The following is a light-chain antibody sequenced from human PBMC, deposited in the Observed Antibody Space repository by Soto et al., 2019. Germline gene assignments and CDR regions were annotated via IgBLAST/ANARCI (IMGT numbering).Light chain of an antibody. J-gene: IGLJ1*01. Sequence: QSVLTQPPSASGTPGQRVTISCSGSSSNIGSNTINWYQQLPGTAPKLLIYSNNQRPSGVPDRFSGSKSGTSASLAISGLQSEDEADYYCAVWDDSLNGRFFGTGTKLTVL. CDR1: SSNIGSNT. CDR3: AVWDDSLNGRF. CDR2: SNN. V-gene: IGLV1-44*01.